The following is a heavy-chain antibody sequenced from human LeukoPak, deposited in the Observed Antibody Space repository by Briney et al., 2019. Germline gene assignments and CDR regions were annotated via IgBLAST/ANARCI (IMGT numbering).Heavy chain of an antibody. V-gene: IGHV3-30-3*01. CDR2: ISYDGSNK. CDR1: GFTFSSYA. CDR3: ARGEYYYDSYGFDY. D-gene: IGHD3-22*01. Sequence: ALRLSCAASGFTFSSYAMHWVRQAPGKGLEWVAVISYDGSNKYYADSVKGRFTISRDNSKNTLYLQMNSLRAEDTAVYYCARGEYYYDSYGFDYWGQGTLVTVSS. J-gene: IGHJ4*02.